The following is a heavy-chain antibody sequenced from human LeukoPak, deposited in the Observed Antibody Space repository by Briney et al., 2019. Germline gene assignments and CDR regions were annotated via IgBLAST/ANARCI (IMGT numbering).Heavy chain of an antibody. J-gene: IGHJ4*02. CDR2: TRDKANRYTT. Sequence: GGSLRLSCAASGFTFSDHYMDWVRQAPGKGLEWVGRTRDKANRYTTEYAASVKGRFTMSRDDSKNSLFLQMNSLKTEDTAVYYCTTLPRRYGDNDGGNWGQGTLVTVSS. CDR3: TTLPRRYGDNDGGN. V-gene: IGHV3-72*01. D-gene: IGHD4-17*01. CDR1: GFTFSDHY.